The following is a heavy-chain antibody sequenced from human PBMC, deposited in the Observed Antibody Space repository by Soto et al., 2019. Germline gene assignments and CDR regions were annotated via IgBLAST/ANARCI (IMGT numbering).Heavy chain of an antibody. D-gene: IGHD2-15*01. CDR3: ARELVVVVAATTLHYGMDV. Sequence: PSETLSLTCTVSGGSISSYYWSWIRQPAGKGLEWIGRIYTSGSTNYNRSLKSRVTMSVDTCKNRFSWNLSSVTAADTAVYYCARELVVVVAATTLHYGMDVWGQGTTVTVSS. V-gene: IGHV4-4*07. CDR1: GGSISSYY. J-gene: IGHJ6*02. CDR2: IYTSGST.